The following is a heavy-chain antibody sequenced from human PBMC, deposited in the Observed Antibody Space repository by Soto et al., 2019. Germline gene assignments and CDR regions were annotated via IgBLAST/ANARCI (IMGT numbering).Heavy chain of an antibody. V-gene: IGHV4-34*01. J-gene: IGHJ5*02. CDR2: INHSGST. CDR1: GGSFSGYY. D-gene: IGHD2-2*01. Sequence: SETLSLTCAVYGGSFSGYYWSWIRQPPGKGLEWIGEINHSGSTNYNPSLKSRVTISVDTSKNQFSLKLSSVTAADTAVYYCASRSRWFDPWGQGTLVTVSS. CDR3: ASRSRWFDP.